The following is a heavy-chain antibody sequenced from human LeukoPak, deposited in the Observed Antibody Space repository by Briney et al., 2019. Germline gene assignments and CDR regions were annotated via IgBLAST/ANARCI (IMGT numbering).Heavy chain of an antibody. Sequence: PSETLSLTCTVSGGSISTYYWNWIRQPPGKGLEWIGYIYHSGSTNYNPSLQSRVTISVDTSKNQFSLNLNSVTAADTAVYYCARGPLGSGYTYFDYWGQGTLVTVSS. J-gene: IGHJ4*02. CDR2: IYHSGST. V-gene: IGHV4-59*01. D-gene: IGHD5-12*01. CDR1: GGSISTYY. CDR3: ARGPLGSGYTYFDY.